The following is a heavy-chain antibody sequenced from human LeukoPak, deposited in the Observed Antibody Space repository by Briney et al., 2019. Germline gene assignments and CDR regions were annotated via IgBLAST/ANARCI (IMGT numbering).Heavy chain of an antibody. CDR3: AKDPNSDYIGAFDI. V-gene: IGHV3-23*01. CDR1: KFNFHNYG. D-gene: IGHD4-11*01. CDR2: ISGSGGST. Sequence: GGSLRLSCTTPKFNFHNYGLTWVRQAPGKELEWVSSISGSGGSTQYAASVQGRFTISRDNSKNTLYLQMNSLRAEDTAVYYCAKDPNSDYIGAFDIWGQGTMVTVSS. J-gene: IGHJ3*02.